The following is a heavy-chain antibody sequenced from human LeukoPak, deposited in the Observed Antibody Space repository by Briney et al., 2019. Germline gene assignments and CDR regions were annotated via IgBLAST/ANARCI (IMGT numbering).Heavy chain of an antibody. V-gene: IGHV4-61*01. CDR2: IYYSGST. CDR3: ARAVPFDY. CDR1: GVSVSSGSYY. J-gene: IGHJ4*02. Sequence: SETLSLTCTVSGVSVSSGSYYWSWIRQPPGKGLEWIGYIYYSGSTNYNPSLKSRVTISVDTSKNQFSLKLSSVTAADTAVYYCARAVPFDYWGQGTLVTVSS. D-gene: IGHD3-10*02.